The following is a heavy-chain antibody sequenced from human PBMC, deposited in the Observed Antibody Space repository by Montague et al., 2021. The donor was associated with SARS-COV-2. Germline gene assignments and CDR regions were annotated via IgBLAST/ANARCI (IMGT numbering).Heavy chain of an antibody. CDR2: IYYSGST. CDR1: GGSISSSSYY. Sequence: SETLSLTCTVSGGSISSSSYYWGWIRQPQGKGLEWIGGIYYSGSTYYNPSLKSRATISVDTSKNQFSLKLSSVTAADTAVYYCARQENSSGWFKPDAFDIWGQGTMVTVSS. D-gene: IGHD6-19*01. V-gene: IGHV4-39*01. J-gene: IGHJ3*02. CDR3: ARQENSSGWFKPDAFDI.